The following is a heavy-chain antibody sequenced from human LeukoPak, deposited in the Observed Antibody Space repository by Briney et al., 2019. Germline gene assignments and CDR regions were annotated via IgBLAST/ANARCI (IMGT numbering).Heavy chain of an antibody. Sequence: GGSLRLSCAASGFTFSSYAMSWVRQAPGKGLEWVSAISGSGGSTYYADSVKGRFTISRDNSKNTLYLQMNSLRAEDTAVYYCAKGITMVRGVSVASDYWGQGTLVTVSS. CDR2: ISGSGGST. D-gene: IGHD3-10*01. J-gene: IGHJ4*02. V-gene: IGHV3-23*01. CDR3: AKGITMVRGVSVASDY. CDR1: GFTFSSYA.